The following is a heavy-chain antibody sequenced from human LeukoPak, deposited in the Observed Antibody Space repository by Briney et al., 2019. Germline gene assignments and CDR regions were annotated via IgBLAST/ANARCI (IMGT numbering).Heavy chain of an antibody. V-gene: IGHV3-30*02. CDR3: AKDMDTTSSSWTIDY. CDR2: IRYDGSNK. D-gene: IGHD6-13*01. J-gene: IGHJ4*02. CDR1: GFTFSSYG. Sequence: GGSLRLSCAASGFTFSSYGMHWVRQAPGKGLEWVAFIRYDGSNKYYADSVKGRFTISRDNSKNTLYLQMNSLRAEDTAVYYCAKDMDTTSSSWTIDYWGQGTLVTVSS.